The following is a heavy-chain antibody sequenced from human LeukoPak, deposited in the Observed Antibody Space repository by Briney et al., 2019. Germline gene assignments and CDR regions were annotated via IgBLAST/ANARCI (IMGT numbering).Heavy chain of an antibody. CDR3: ARGDCSSTTCYVAY. CDR2: IYYSGST. V-gene: IGHV4-59*12. CDR1: GGSISSYY. D-gene: IGHD2-2*01. J-gene: IGHJ4*02. Sequence: PSETLSLTCTVSGGSISSYYWSWIRQPPGKGLEWIGYIYYSGSTNYNPSLKSRVTVSVDTSKNQFSLKLTSVTAADTAMYYCARGDCSSTTCYVAYWGQGALVTVSS.